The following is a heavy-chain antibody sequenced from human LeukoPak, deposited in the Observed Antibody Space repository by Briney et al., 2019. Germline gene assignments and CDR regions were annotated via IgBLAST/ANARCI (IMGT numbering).Heavy chain of an antibody. V-gene: IGHV3-74*03. J-gene: IGHJ4*02. CDR2: IKSDGSST. CDR3: AREYSSGYYGTGFDY. Sequence: PGGSLRLSCAASGFTFSSYWMHWVRHVPGKGLVWVSRIKSDGSSTTYADSVKGRFAVSRRNAKNTLYLQMNSLRAEDTAVYYCAREYSSGYYGTGFDYWGQGTLVTVSS. CDR1: GFTFSSYW. D-gene: IGHD3-22*01.